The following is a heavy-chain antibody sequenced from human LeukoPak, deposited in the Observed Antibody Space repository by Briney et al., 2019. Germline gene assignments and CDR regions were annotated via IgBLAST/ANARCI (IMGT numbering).Heavy chain of an antibody. CDR1: GYTFTSYD. Sequence: ASVKVSCKASGYTFTSYDINWVRQATGQGLEWMGWMNPNSGNTGYAQKFQGRVTITRNTSISTAYMELSSLRSEDTAVYYCARARGYSYGYAFDIWGQGTMVTVSS. D-gene: IGHD5-18*01. CDR2: MNPNSGNT. V-gene: IGHV1-8*03. CDR3: ARARGYSYGYAFDI. J-gene: IGHJ3*02.